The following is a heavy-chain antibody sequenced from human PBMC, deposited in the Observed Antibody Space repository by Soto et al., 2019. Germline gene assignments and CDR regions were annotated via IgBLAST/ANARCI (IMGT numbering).Heavy chain of an antibody. Sequence: VGSLRLSCAASGFTFSSYGMHWVRQAPGKGLEWVAVISYDGSNKYYADSVKGRFTNSRDNSKNTLYLQMNSLRAEDTAVYYCAKVVTRRLHQSIPLDYWGQGTLVTVSS. CDR3: AKVVTRRLHQSIPLDY. CDR2: ISYDGSNK. V-gene: IGHV3-30*18. J-gene: IGHJ4*02. CDR1: GFTFSSYG. D-gene: IGHD2-21*01.